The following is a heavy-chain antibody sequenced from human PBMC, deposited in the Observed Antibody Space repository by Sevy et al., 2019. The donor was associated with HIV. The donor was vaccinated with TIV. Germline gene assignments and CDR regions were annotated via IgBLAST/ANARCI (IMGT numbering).Heavy chain of an antibody. V-gene: IGHV3-30*18. J-gene: IGHJ6*02. Sequence: GGSMRLSCAASGFTFSTHDIHWVRQAPGKGLEWVAIISYDGNYREYADSVRGRFSMSRDNSKNTVYLQMNGLSIEDTAVYYCAKNRPPGGSYFSRHAMDVWGRGTTVTVSS. CDR1: GFTFSTHD. CDR3: AKNRPPGGSYFSRHAMDV. CDR2: ISYDGNYR. D-gene: IGHD3-16*01.